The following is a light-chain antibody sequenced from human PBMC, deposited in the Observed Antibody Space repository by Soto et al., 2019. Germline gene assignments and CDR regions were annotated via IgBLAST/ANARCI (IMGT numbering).Light chain of an antibody. Sequence: QSALTQPASVSGSPGQSITISCTGTSSDVGAYNSVSWYQQHPGKAPKLMIYEVSNRPSGVSHRFSGSKSGNTASLTISGLQAEDEADYYCSSYTSSSTRVFGSGTKV. CDR3: SSYTSSSTRV. CDR1: SSDVGAYNS. V-gene: IGLV2-14*01. CDR2: EVS. J-gene: IGLJ1*01.